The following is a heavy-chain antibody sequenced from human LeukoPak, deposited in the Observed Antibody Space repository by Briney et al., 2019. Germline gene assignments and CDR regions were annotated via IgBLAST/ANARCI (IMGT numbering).Heavy chain of an antibody. CDR3: ARDDDEGGAFDL. CDR1: GFTFSRYS. J-gene: IGHJ3*01. Sequence: GGSLRLSCAASGFTFSRYSMNWVRQAPGKGLEWVSYISSSGSSMYYADSVKGRFTISRDNAKNSLYLQMNSLRAEDTAVYYCARDDDEGGAFDLWGQGTMVTVSS. V-gene: IGHV3-48*01. D-gene: IGHD1-1*01. CDR2: ISSSGSSM.